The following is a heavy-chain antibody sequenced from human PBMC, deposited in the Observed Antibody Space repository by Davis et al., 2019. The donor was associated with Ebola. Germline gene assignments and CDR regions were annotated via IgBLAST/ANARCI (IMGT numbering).Heavy chain of an antibody. V-gene: IGHV3-43D*04. CDR3: AKDIYPLLWGRGFDY. Sequence: GGSLRLSCAASGFTFDDYAMHWVRQAPGKGLEWVSLISWDGGSTYYADSVKGRFTISRDNAKNSLYLQMNSLRAEDTALYYCAKDIYPLLWGRGFDYWGQGTLVTVSS. D-gene: IGHD3-10*01. CDR1: GFTFDDYA. CDR2: ISWDGGST. J-gene: IGHJ4*02.